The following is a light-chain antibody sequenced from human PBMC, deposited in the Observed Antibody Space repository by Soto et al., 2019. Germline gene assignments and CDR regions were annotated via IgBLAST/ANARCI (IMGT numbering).Light chain of an antibody. Sequence: QAVVTQEPSLTVSPGWTVTLTCGSSTGAVTNGHYPYWFQQKPGQAPRTLIYDTTNRHSWTPARFSGSLLGGKAALTLSGAQPEDEAEYYCLLSYNGPYVFGTGTKVTV. CDR1: TGAVTNGHY. CDR2: DTT. J-gene: IGLJ1*01. V-gene: IGLV7-46*01. CDR3: LLSYNGPYV.